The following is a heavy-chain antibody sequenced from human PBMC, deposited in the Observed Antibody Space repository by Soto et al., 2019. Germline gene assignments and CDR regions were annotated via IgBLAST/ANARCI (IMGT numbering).Heavy chain of an antibody. D-gene: IGHD4-4*01. CDR3: ARAPVNSYFDY. CDR1: GFSVSSSY. J-gene: IGHJ4*02. CDR2: IYSGGSP. Sequence: GGSLRLSCAASGFSVSSSYMSWVRQAPGKGLEWVSVIYSGGSPYYADSVKGRFTISRDNSKNTLYLQMNSLRAEDTAVYYCARAPVNSYFDYWGQGTLVTVSS. V-gene: IGHV3-53*01.